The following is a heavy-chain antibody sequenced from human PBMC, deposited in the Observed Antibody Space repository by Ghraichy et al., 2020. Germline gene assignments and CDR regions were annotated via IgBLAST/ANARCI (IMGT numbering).Heavy chain of an antibody. Sequence: LSLTCAASGFNFSDYYMSWIRQAPGMGLEWVSYISHSSRFTNYADSVKGRFTISRDSAKNSLYLQMNSLRADDTAVYFCARGGRDVFDIWGQGTMVTGSS. CDR3: ARGGRDVFDI. CDR1: GFNFSDYY. CDR2: ISHSSRFT. J-gene: IGHJ3*02. V-gene: IGHV3-11*06.